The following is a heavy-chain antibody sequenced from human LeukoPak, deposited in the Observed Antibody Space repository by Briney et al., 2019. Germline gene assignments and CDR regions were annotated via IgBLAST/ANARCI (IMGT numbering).Heavy chain of an antibody. J-gene: IGHJ4*02. CDR2: IYYSGST. V-gene: IGHV4-59*01. CDR3: ARAEYYDFWSGYYKKEYYFDY. CDR1: GGTISSYY. D-gene: IGHD3-3*01. Sequence: PSETLSLTCTVSGGTISSYYWSWIRQPPGKGLEWIGYIYYSGSTNYNPSLKSRVTISVDTSKNQFSLKLSSVTAADTAVYYCARAEYYDFWSGYYKKEYYFDYWGQGTLVTVSS.